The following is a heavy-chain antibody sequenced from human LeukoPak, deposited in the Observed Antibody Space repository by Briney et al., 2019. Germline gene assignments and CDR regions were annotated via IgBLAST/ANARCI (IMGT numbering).Heavy chain of an antibody. CDR3: ARAGRQQLPQGY. CDR2: IRTYNGNT. Sequence: ASVKVSCKASGYTFTSFGINWVRQAPGQGLEWMGWIRTYNGNTNYAQKFQGRVTMTTDTSTSTAYMELRSLRSDDTAVYYCARAGRQQLPQGYWGQGTLVTVSS. V-gene: IGHV1-18*01. CDR1: GYTFTSFG. J-gene: IGHJ4*02. D-gene: IGHD6-13*01.